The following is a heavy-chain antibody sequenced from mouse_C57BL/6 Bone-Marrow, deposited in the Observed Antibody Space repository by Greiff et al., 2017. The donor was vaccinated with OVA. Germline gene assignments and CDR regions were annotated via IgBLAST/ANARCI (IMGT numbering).Heavy chain of an antibody. Sequence: QVQLKESGAELVRPGASVTLSCKASGYTFTDYEMHWVKQTPVHGLEWIGAIDPETGGTAYNQKFKGKAILTADKSSSTAYIELRSLTSEDSAVYYCTRGGNYVDWYFDVWGTGTTVTVSS. J-gene: IGHJ1*03. D-gene: IGHD2-1*01. CDR3: TRGGNYVDWYFDV. CDR2: IDPETGGT. V-gene: IGHV1-15*01. CDR1: GYTFTDYE.